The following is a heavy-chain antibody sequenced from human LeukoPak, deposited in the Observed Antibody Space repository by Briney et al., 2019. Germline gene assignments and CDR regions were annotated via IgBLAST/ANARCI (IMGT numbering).Heavy chain of an antibody. CDR1: GFTFSSYW. CDR3: ASSPGSLGNFDI. J-gene: IGHJ3*02. Sequence: PGGSLRLSCAASGFTFSSYWMHWVRQAPGKGLVWVSRSNSDGSSTSYADSVKGRFTISRDNAKNTLYLQMNSLRAEDTAVYFCASSPGSLGNFDIWGQGTMVTVSS. CDR2: SNSDGSST. V-gene: IGHV3-74*01. D-gene: IGHD3-16*01.